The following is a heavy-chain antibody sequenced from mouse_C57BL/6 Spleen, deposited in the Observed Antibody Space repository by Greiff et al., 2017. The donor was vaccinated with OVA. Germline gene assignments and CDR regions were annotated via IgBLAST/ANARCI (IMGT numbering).Heavy chain of an antibody. V-gene: IGHV1-53*01. CDR1: GYTFTSYW. D-gene: IGHD2-4*01. CDR2: FNPSNGGT. J-gene: IGHJ1*03. CDR3: ANYDYDGYWYFDV. Sequence: QVQLQQPGTELVKPGASVKLSCKASGYTFTSYWMHWVKQRPGQGLEWIGKFNPSNGGTNYNEKFKSKATLTVDKSSSTAYMQLSSLTSEDSAVYYCANYDYDGYWYFDVWGTGTTVTVSS.